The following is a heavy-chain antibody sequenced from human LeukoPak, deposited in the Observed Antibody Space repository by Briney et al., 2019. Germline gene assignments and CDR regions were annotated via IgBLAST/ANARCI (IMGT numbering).Heavy chain of an antibody. CDR1: GFTFSDYY. J-gene: IGHJ3*02. D-gene: IGHD3-22*01. CDR2: ISSSSSYT. CDR3: ARINYYDSSGSDAFDI. Sequence: GGSLRLSCAASGFTFSDYYMSWIRQAPGKGLEWVSYISSSSSYTNYADSVKGRFTISRDNAKNSLYLQMNSLRAEDTAVYYCARINYYDSSGSDAFDIWGQGTMVTVSS. V-gene: IGHV3-11*06.